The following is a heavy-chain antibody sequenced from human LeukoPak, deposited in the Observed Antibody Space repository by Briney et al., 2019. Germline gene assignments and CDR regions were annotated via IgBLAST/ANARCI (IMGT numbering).Heavy chain of an antibody. CDR2: ISNNGGT. V-gene: IGHV4-61*02. J-gene: IGHJ6*03. CDR1: PGSLDSGLYY. CDR3: ARETKDLNSPSWGPYDTYYYFDD. D-gene: IGHD3-16*01. Sequence: PSETLSLTCAVSPGSLDSGLYYWTWIRQPAGKGLEWIGRISNNGGTAYNPSLRSRVTITIDTSNNRLSLKVTPVTAADTAVYYCARETKDLNSPSWGPYDTYYYFDDWGKGTTVTVSS.